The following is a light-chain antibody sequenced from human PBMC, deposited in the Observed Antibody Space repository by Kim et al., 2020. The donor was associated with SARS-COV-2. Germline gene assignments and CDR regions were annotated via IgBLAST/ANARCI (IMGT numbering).Light chain of an antibody. V-gene: IGKV4-1*01. CDR3: QQYYSSPLT. Sequence: ATINCTSGQSVLYSSNNKNYLAWYRQKPGQPPKLLISGASNRESGVPDRFSGSGSGTDFTLTISGLQAEDVAFYYCQQYYSSPLTFGGGTKVDIK. CDR2: GAS. J-gene: IGKJ4*01. CDR1: QSVLYSSNNKNY.